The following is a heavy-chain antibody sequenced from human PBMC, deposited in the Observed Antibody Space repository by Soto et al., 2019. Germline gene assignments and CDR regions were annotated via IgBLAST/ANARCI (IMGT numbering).Heavy chain of an antibody. V-gene: IGHV4-38-2*01. CDR1: GYSISSGYY. D-gene: IGHD3-3*01. Sequence: KPSETLSLTCAVSGYSISSGYYCGCIRQPPGKGLEWIGSIYHSGSTYYNPSLKSRVTISVDTSKNQFSLKLSSVTAADAAVYYCARVRPTWTLNAFDIWGQGTMVTVSS. CDR2: IYHSGST. CDR3: ARVRPTWTLNAFDI. J-gene: IGHJ3*02.